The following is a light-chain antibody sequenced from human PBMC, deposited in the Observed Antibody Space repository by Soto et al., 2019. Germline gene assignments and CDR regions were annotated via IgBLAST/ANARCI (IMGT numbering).Light chain of an antibody. CDR1: QTVSSY. CDR3: QQRSDWSPGLT. J-gene: IGKJ4*01. V-gene: IGKV3-11*01. Sequence: DIVLTQSPATLSLSPGERATLSCRASQTVSSYLAWYQQKPGQAPRLLIYDASNRATGIPARFSGSGSGTDFTRTISSLEPEDFAVYYCQQRSDWSPGLTFGGGTKVEIK. CDR2: DAS.